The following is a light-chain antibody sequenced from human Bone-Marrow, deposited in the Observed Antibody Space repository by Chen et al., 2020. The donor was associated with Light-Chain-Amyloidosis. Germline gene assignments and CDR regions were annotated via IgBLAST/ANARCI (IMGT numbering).Light chain of an antibody. V-gene: IGKV4-1*01. Sequence: IVLTQSTDSLTVSLGERANIKFESSPGVLFTSNNKNYLAWYQQIPGQPPKLLISWASTRESGVPDRFSGSGSGTHFTLNISRLRAEDVAVYYCQQYYISPLTFGGGTKVEVK. CDR1: PGVLFTSNNKNY. CDR2: WAS. CDR3: QQYYISPLT. J-gene: IGKJ4*01.